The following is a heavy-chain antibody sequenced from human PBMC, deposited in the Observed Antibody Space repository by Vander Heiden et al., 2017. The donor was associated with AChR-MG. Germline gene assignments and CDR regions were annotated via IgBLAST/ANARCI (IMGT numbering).Heavy chain of an antibody. CDR2: IRYDGSNK. CDR3: AKDIAAGSPGWFDP. J-gene: IGHJ5*02. CDR1: GFTFSSYG. Sequence: QVQLVESGGGAVQPGGSLRLSCAASGFTFSSYGMHWVRQAPGKGLEWVAFIRYDGSNKYYADSVKGRFTISRDNSKNTLYLQMNSLRAGDTAVYYCAKDIAAGSPGWFDPWGQGTLVTVSS. D-gene: IGHD6-13*01. V-gene: IGHV3-30*02.